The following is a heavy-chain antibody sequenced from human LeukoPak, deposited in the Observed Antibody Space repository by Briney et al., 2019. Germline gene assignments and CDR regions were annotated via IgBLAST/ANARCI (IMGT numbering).Heavy chain of an antibody. J-gene: IGHJ4*03. Sequence: GASVKVSCKASGYTFTSYGISWVRQAPGQGLEWMGWISAYNGNTNYAQKLQGRVTMTTDTSTSTAYMELRSLRSDDTAVYYCAREGLRLGELSSTTIDYWGQGTTVTVSS. V-gene: IGHV1-18*01. D-gene: IGHD3-16*02. CDR3: AREGLRLGELSSTTIDY. CDR2: ISAYNGNT. CDR1: GYTFTSYG.